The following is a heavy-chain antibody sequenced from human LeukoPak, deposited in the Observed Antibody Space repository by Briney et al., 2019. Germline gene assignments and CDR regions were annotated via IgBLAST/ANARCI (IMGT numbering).Heavy chain of an antibody. D-gene: IGHD2-15*01. CDR1: GFTFSDYY. V-gene: IGHV3-11*01. CDR3: ARDGRSYCSGGSCNYFDY. Sequence: GSLRLSCAASGFTFSDYYMSWIRQAPGKGLEWVSYISSSGSTIYYADSVKGRFTISRDNAKNSLYLQMNSLRAEDTVVYYCARDGRSYCSGGSCNYFDYWGQGTLVTVSS. J-gene: IGHJ4*02. CDR2: ISSSGSTI.